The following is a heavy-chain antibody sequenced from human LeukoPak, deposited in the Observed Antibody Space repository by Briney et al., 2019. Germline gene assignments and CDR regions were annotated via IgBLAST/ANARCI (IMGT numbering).Heavy chain of an antibody. J-gene: IGHJ5*02. D-gene: IGHD3-10*01. CDR1: GFIFSDYA. V-gene: IGHV3-21*01. CDR3: ASNYYGSGKIEWFDP. Sequence: GGSLRLSCAASGFIFSDYAMNWIRQAPGKGLEWVLSISSSGGLKYYADLVEGRFTIARDNAKNTLYLQMNSLRAEDTAVYYCASNYYGSGKIEWFDPWGQGTLVTVSS. CDR2: ISSSGGLK.